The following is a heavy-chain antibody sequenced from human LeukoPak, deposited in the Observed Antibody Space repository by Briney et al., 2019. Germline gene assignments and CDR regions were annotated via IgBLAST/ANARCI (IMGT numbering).Heavy chain of an antibody. CDR1: GFTFDDYA. V-gene: IGHV3-9*01. Sequence: GGSLRLSCAASGFTFDDYAMHWVRQAPGKGLEWASGISWNSGSIGYADSVKGRFTISRDNAKNSLYLQMNSLRAEDTALYYCAKGSTSSGYYYHYFDYWGQGTLVTVSS. J-gene: IGHJ4*02. CDR3: AKGSTSSGYYYHYFDY. D-gene: IGHD3-22*01. CDR2: ISWNSGSI.